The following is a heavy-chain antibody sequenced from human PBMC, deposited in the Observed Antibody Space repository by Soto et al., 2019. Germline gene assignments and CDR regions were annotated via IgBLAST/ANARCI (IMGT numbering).Heavy chain of an antibody. CDR2: ISYDGSNK. D-gene: IGHD6-13*01. Sequence: GGSLRLSCAASGFTFSSYGMHWVRQAPGKGLEWVAVISYDGSNKYYADSVKGRFTISRDNSKNTLYLQMNSLRAEDTAVYYCAKDTSFLMGYSSSWYAIDYWGQGTLVTVSS. J-gene: IGHJ4*02. V-gene: IGHV3-30*18. CDR1: GFTFSSYG. CDR3: AKDTSFLMGYSSSWYAIDY.